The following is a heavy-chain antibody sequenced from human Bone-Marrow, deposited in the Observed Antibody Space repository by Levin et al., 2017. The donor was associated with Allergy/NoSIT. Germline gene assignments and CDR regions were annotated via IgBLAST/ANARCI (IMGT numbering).Heavy chain of an antibody. V-gene: IGHV3-9*01. D-gene: IGHD3-3*01. Sequence: GGSLRLSCAGSGFTFGDYAMHWVRQGPDKGLEWVAGFSWNGDRIGYADSVKGRFTISRDNAMGILYLQMNSLRTEDTALYYCAKDIQRRSSIFGGQKRALDSWGQGTLVTVSS. J-gene: IGHJ5*01. CDR2: FSWNGDRI. CDR3: AKDIQRRSSIFGGQKRALDS. CDR1: GFTFGDYA.